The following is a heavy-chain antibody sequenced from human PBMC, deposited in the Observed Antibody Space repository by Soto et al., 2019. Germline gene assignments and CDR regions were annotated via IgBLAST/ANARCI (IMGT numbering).Heavy chain of an antibody. D-gene: IGHD3-10*01. J-gene: IGHJ4*02. CDR1: GGTFSSYA. Sequence: QVQLVQSGAEVKKPGSSVKVSCKASGGTFSSYAISWVRQAPGQGLEWMGGIIPIFGTANYAQKFQGRVTITADESTSTAFMELSSLRSEDTAVYYCASSWRRGVNIKPRSTTFGYWGQGTLVTVSS. CDR3: ASSWRRGVNIKPRSTTFGY. CDR2: IIPIFGTA. V-gene: IGHV1-69*01.